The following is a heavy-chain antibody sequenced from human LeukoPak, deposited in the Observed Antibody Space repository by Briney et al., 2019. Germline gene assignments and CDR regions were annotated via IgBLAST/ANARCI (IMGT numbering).Heavy chain of an antibody. CDR3: TTLYDYVWGSYRHNSKSYFDY. CDR2: IKSKTDGGTT. CDR1: GFTFSNAW. V-gene: IGHV3-15*01. D-gene: IGHD3-16*02. Sequence: GGSLRLSCAASGFTFSNAWMSWVRQAPGKGLEWVGRIKSKTDGGTTDYAAPVKGRFTISRDDSKNTLYLQMNSLKTEDTAVYYCTTLYDYVWGSYRHNSKSYFDYWGQGTLVTVSS. J-gene: IGHJ4*02.